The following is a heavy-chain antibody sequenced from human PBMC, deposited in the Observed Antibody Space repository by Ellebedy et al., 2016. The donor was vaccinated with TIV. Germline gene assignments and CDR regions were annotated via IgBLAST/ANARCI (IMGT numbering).Heavy chain of an antibody. CDR2: ISWNSGAI. CDR1: GFTFEDNA. D-gene: IGHD3-10*01. V-gene: IGHV3-9*01. CDR3: VKAPTNSGRLDY. Sequence: SLKISCAASGFTFEDNAMHWVRQAPGKGLEWVSGISWNSGAIGYADSVKGRFTISRDNAKTSLYLQMDSLRVGDTALYYCVKAPTNSGRLDYWGQGTLVTVSS. J-gene: IGHJ4*02.